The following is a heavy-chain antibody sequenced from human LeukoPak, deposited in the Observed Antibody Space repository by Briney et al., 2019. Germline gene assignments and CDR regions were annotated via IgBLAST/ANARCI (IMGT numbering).Heavy chain of an antibody. V-gene: IGHV4-59*01. CDR1: GGSISSYY. D-gene: IGHD6-19*01. CDR2: IYYSGST. CDR3: ARLQYSTGWSTIDY. J-gene: IGHJ4*02. Sequence: PSETLSLTCTVSGGSISSYYWSWLRQPPGKGLEWIGCIYYSGSTNYNPSLKSRVTISVDTSKNQFSLRLTSVPAADTAVYYCARLQYSTGWSTIDYWGQGTLVTVSS.